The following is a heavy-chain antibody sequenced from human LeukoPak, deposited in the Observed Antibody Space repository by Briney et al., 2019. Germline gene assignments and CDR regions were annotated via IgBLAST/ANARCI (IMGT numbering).Heavy chain of an antibody. CDR1: GFTFGTYV. J-gene: IGHJ4*02. Sequence: PGGSLRLSCAASGFTFGTYVMTWVRQAPGKGLEWVSSITSADDTLYADSVKGRFTISRDNSKNTLYLQMNSLRAEDTAVYYCAKSTEWLLYGRGYFDYWGQGILVTVSS. D-gene: IGHD3-3*01. CDR2: ITSADDT. CDR3: AKSTEWLLYGRGYFDY. V-gene: IGHV3-23*01.